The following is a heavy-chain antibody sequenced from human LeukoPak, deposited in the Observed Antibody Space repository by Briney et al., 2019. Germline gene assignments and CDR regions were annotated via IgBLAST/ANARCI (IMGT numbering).Heavy chain of an antibody. Sequence: GGSLRLSCAASGFIFGNYAMSWVRQAPGKGLEWVSVISGNGGSTYYADSVKGRFTISRDNSKNTLYLHMNSLRAEDTAIYYCAKESPDFDYWGQGTLVTVSS. CDR1: GFIFGNYA. V-gene: IGHV3-23*01. CDR3: AKESPDFDY. J-gene: IGHJ4*02. CDR2: ISGNGGST.